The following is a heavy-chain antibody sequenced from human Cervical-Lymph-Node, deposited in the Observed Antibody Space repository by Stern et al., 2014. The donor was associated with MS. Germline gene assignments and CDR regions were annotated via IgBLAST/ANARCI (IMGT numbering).Heavy chain of an antibody. CDR3: ARGPHYGDFMDFFDY. Sequence: EVQLVESGGGLVQPGGSLRLSCAASGFTISTNWMTWVRQAPGQGLEWVANIKYDGSQKYYVDSVKGRFTISRDNAKNSLFLQMNSLRAEDTAVYYCARGPHYGDFMDFFDYWGQGTLVTVSS. CDR1: GFTISTNW. D-gene: IGHD4-17*01. CDR2: IKYDGSQK. V-gene: IGHV3-7*01. J-gene: IGHJ4*02.